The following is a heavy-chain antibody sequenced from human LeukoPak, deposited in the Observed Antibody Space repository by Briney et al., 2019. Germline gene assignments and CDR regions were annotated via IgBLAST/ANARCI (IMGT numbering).Heavy chain of an antibody. V-gene: IGHV1-18*01. Sequence: PSVKVSCKASGYSFSSYGIRGVLQAPGQGLEWMGWISAYNGNTNYAQKLQGRVTMTTDTSTSTAYMELRSLIYEDTAVYYCARVKEGFIADRPGNYWARGTMVTVSS. J-gene: IGHJ4*02. D-gene: IGHD6-6*01. CDR2: ISAYNGNT. CDR1: GYSFSSYG. CDR3: ARVKEGFIADRPGNY.